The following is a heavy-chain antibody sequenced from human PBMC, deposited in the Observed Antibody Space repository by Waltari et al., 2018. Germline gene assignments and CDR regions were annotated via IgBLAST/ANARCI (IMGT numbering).Heavy chain of an antibody. J-gene: IGHJ2*01. CDR3: ARGGYYYDSSPYWYFDL. CDR1: GGTFSSYA. Sequence: QVQLVQSGAEVKKPGSSVKVSCKASGGTFSSYAISWVRQAPGQGLEWMGGISPIFGTANYAQKFQGRVTITADESTSTAYMELSSLRSEDTAVYYCARGGYYYDSSPYWYFDLWGRGTLVTVSS. CDR2: ISPIFGTA. V-gene: IGHV1-69*01. D-gene: IGHD3-22*01.